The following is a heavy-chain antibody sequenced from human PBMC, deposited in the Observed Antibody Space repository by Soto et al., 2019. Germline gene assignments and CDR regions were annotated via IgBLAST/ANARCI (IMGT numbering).Heavy chain of an antibody. CDR2: IYWDDDK. CDR1: GFSLSTSGVG. D-gene: IGHD2-21*02. Sequence: QITLKESGPTLVKPTQTLTLTCTFSGFSLSTSGVGVGWIRQPPGKALEWLALIYWDDDKRYSPSLKSRHTNSNTAAKTQADLTIQPMDPLDTATYYCAHRGVMVPASDWVDPWGQGSLVTVSS. J-gene: IGHJ5*02. V-gene: IGHV2-5*02. CDR3: AHRGVMVPASDWVDP.